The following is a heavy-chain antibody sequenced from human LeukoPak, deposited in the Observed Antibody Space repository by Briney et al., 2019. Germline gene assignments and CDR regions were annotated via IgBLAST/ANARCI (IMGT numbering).Heavy chain of an antibody. CDR1: GYTFTSYD. CDR3: ARGLYDSSGYYYEVGLDI. Sequence: ASVKVSCKASGYTFTSYDINWVRQATGQGLEWMGWMNPNSGNAGYAQKFQGRVTMTRNTSISTAYMELCSLRSEDTAVYYCARGLYDSSGYYYEVGLDIWGQGTMVTVSS. D-gene: IGHD3-22*01. V-gene: IGHV1-8*01. J-gene: IGHJ3*02. CDR2: MNPNSGNA.